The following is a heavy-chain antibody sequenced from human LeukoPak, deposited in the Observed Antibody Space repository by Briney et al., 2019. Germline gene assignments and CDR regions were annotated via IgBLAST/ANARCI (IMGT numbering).Heavy chain of an antibody. CDR3: ARDLSMITYSGYDYGSAFDI. CDR1: GFTFSDYY. V-gene: IGHV3-11*04. J-gene: IGHJ3*02. Sequence: KTGGSLRLSCAASGFTFSDYYMSWIRQAPGKGLEWVSYISSSGSTIYYADSVKGRFTISRDNAKNSLYLQMNSLRAEDTAVYYCARDLSMITYSGYDYGSAFDIWGQGTMVTVSS. CDR2: ISSSGSTI. D-gene: IGHD5-12*01.